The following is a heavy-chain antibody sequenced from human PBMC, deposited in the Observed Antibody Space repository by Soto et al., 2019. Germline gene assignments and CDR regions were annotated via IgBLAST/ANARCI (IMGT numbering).Heavy chain of an antibody. CDR1: GGSFSGYY. CDR2: INHSGST. J-gene: IGHJ4*02. CDR3: ERHSIWLLLSDY. D-gene: IGHD3-22*01. V-gene: IGHV4-34*01. Sequence: SETLSLTCAVYGGSFSGYYWSWIRQPPGKGLEWIGEINHSGSTNYNPSLKSRVTISVDTSKNQFSLKLGSVTAADTAVYFCERHSIWLLLSDYWGQGTLVTVSS.